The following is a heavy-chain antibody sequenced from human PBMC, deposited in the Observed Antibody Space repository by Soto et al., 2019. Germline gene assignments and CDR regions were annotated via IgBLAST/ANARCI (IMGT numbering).Heavy chain of an antibody. Sequence: SETLSLTCAVSGGSIISSNWWSWVRQPPGKGLEWIGYIYYSGSTNYNPSLKSRVTISVDTSKNQFSLKLSSVTAADTAVYYCARDAKWAWFDPWGQGTLVTSPQ. CDR3: ARDAKWAWFDP. D-gene: IGHD2-8*01. CDR2: IYYSGST. CDR1: GGSIISSNW. V-gene: IGHV4-4*02. J-gene: IGHJ5*02.